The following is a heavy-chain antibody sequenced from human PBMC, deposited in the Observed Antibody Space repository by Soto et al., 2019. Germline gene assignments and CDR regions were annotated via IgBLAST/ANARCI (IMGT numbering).Heavy chain of an antibody. Sequence: SETLSITCSIYSGSFSGYYWSWIRQPPGKGLEWIGEISQSGNTNYSPSLKSRVSISIDTSKKQFSLNLASVSAADTAVYYCARAPKVSGSSQTRPDFWGQGTRVTVS. CDR3: ARAPKVSGSSQTRPDF. D-gene: IGHD6-6*01. J-gene: IGHJ4*02. V-gene: IGHV4-34*01. CDR1: SGSFSGYY. CDR2: ISQSGNT.